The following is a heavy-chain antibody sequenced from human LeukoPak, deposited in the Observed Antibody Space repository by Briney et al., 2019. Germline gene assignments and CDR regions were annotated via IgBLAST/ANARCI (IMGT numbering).Heavy chain of an antibody. CDR1: GGSISTNY. D-gene: IGHD1-26*01. J-gene: IGHJ3*02. CDR2: IYYSGST. V-gene: IGHV4-59*12. Sequence: PSETLSLTCTVSGGSISTNYWSWIRQPPGKGLEWIGSIYYSGSTYYNPSLKSRVTISVDTSKNQFSLKLSSVTAADTAVYYCARRHTVYSGSYVESSAAFDIWGQGTMVTVSS. CDR3: ARRHTVYSGSYVESSAAFDI.